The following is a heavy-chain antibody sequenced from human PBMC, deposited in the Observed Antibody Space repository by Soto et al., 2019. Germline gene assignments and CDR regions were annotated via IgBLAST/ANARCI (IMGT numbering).Heavy chain of an antibody. V-gene: IGHV4-39*01. Sequence: PSETLSLTCTVSGGSIISSSYYWVWIRQPPGKGLEWIGSIYYSGSTYYNPSLKSRVTISVDTSKNQFSLKLSSVTAADTAVYYCARLRAIAARREPDYWGQGTLVTVSS. CDR2: IYYSGST. CDR3: ARLRAIAARREPDY. CDR1: GGSIISSSYY. D-gene: IGHD6-6*01. J-gene: IGHJ4*02.